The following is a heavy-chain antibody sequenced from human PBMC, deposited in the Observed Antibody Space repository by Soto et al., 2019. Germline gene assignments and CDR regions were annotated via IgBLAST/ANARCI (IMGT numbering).Heavy chain of an antibody. Sequence: EVQLVESGGGLVKPGGSLRLSCGASGFTFSFYSMNWVRQAPGKGLGWVSSISSSSDYIYYADSVKGRFTISRDNAKSSLYLQMNSLRSEDTAVYYCARVVYYDSSGYSVWGQGTLVTVSS. D-gene: IGHD3-22*01. CDR2: ISSSSDYI. V-gene: IGHV3-21*01. CDR3: ARVVYYDSSGYSV. CDR1: GFTFSFYS. J-gene: IGHJ4*02.